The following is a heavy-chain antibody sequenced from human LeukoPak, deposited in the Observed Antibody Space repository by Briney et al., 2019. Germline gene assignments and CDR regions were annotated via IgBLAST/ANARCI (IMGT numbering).Heavy chain of an antibody. V-gene: IGHV4-59*01. J-gene: IGHJ1*01. CDR3: TSSGAAAGRAEYFQH. CDR1: GGSISSYY. Sequence: SETLSLTCTVSGGSISSYYWSWIRQPPGKGLEWIGYIYYSGSTNYNPSLKSRVTTSVDTSKNQFSLKLSSVTAADTAVYYCTSSGAAAGRAEYFQHWGQGTLVTVSS. CDR2: IYYSGST. D-gene: IGHD6-13*01.